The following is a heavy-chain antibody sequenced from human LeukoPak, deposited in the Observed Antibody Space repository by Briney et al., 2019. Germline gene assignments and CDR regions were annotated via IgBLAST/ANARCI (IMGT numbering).Heavy chain of an antibody. CDR2: INHSGST. Sequence: PSETLSLTCAVYGGSFSGYYWSWIRQPPGKGLEWIGEINHSGSTNYNPSLKSRVTISIDTSKKQFSLKLRSVTAADTAVYYCARDRGDTAMINWGQGTLVTVSS. V-gene: IGHV4-34*01. D-gene: IGHD5-18*01. CDR1: GGSFSGYY. J-gene: IGHJ4*02. CDR3: ARDRGDTAMIN.